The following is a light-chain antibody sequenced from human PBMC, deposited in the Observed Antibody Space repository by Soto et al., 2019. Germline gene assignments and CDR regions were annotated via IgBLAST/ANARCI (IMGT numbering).Light chain of an antibody. CDR3: QSYDSSANWV. CDR2: EGN. J-gene: IGLJ3*02. Sequence: NFMLTQPHSVSESPGKTVTISCTRSSGSIASNYVQWYQQRPGSSPTPVIYEGNQRPSGVPDRFSGSIDSSSNSASLTISGLKTEDEADYYCQSYDSSANWVFGGGTKVTVL. V-gene: IGLV6-57*01. CDR1: SGSIASNY.